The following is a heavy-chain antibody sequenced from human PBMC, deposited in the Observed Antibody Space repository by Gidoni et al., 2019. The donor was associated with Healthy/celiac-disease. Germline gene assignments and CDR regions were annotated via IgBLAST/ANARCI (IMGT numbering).Heavy chain of an antibody. V-gene: IGHV4-59*01. J-gene: IGHJ4*02. Sequence: QVQLQESGPGLVKPSETLSLTCTVSGGSISSYYWSWIRQPPGKGLEWIGYIYYSGSTNYNPSLKSRVTISVDTSKNQFSLKLSSVTAADTAVYYCARAAAGTYDYFDYWGQGTLVTVSS. CDR3: ARAAAGTYDYFDY. CDR1: GGSISSYY. CDR2: IYYSGST. D-gene: IGHD6-13*01.